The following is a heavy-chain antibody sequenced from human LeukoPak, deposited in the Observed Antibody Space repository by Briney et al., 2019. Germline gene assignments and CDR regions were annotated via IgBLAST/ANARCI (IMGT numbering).Heavy chain of an antibody. CDR3: ASLIAAADSNWFDL. Sequence: GXSLRLSCEASGFTVSRNYMSWVRQAPGKGLEWVSVIYSGDNTYYSDSVRGGWTISRENCKNTRYLQMNSLRAEDTAVYYCASLIAAADSNWFDLWGQGTLVTVSS. D-gene: IGHD6-13*01. V-gene: IGHV3-53*01. CDR2: IYSGDNT. CDR1: GFTVSRNY. J-gene: IGHJ5*02.